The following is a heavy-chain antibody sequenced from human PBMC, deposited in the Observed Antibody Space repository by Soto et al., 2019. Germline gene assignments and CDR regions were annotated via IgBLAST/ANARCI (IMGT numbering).Heavy chain of an antibody. CDR1: GFSLVTGGVS. CDR3: ARILDSGVYYSFNPTPIDY. Sequence: SGPTLVNPTQTLTLTFTFSGFSLVTGGVSVTWIRQPPGQALEWLARIDWDDDKYYNTSLQTRLTISKDTSKNQVVLTMTNMDPLDTATYYCARILDSGVYYSFNPTPIDYWGQGTLVTVSS. V-gene: IGHV2-70*11. CDR2: IDWDDDK. J-gene: IGHJ4*01. D-gene: IGHD1-26*01.